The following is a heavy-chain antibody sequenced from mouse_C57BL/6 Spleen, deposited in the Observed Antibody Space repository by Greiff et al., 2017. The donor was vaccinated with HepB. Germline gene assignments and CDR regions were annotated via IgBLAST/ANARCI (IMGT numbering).Heavy chain of an antibody. V-gene: IGHV1-26*01. CDR2: INPNNGGT. CDR1: GYTFTDYY. CDR3: ERVLYYAMDY. Sequence: VQLQQSGPELVKPGASVKISCKASGYTFTDYYMNWVKQSHGQSLEWIGDINPNNGGTSYNQKFKGKATLTVDKSSSTAYMKLRSLTSEDSAVYYCERVLYYAMDYWGQGTSVTVSS. J-gene: IGHJ4*01.